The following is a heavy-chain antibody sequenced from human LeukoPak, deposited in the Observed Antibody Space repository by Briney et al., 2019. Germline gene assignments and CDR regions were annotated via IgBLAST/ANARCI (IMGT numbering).Heavy chain of an antibody. V-gene: IGHV3-21*01. CDR3: VREGRSISVWCSSGTCYDFDY. CDR2: ISSSRDNI. D-gene: IGHD2-15*01. CDR1: GFIFNEYN. J-gene: IGHJ4*02. Sequence: PGGSLRLSCAASGFIFNEYNMNWVRQAPGKGLEWVSSISSSRDNIYYADSVKGRFTISRDNAKRSLYLQMNRMRADDTAVYYCVREGRSISVWCSSGTCYDFDYWGRGTLVTVSS.